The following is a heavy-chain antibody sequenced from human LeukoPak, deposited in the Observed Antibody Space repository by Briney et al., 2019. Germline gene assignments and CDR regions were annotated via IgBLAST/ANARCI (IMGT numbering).Heavy chain of an antibody. J-gene: IGHJ4*02. Sequence: SETLSLTCAVSGYSISSGYYWSWIRQPPGKGLEWIGYIYYSGSTNYNPSLKSRVTISVDTSKNQFSLKLSSVTAADTAVYYCARGSSGWYEVDYWGQGTLVTVSS. CDR3: ARGSSGWYEVDY. V-gene: IGHV4-61*01. CDR2: IYYSGST. D-gene: IGHD6-19*01. CDR1: GYSISSGYY.